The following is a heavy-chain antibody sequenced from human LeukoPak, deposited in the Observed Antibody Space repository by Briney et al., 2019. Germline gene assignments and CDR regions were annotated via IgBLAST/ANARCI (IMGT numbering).Heavy chain of an antibody. CDR1: GFTFSTYS. CDR2: ISSSSNYI. V-gene: IGHV3-21*01. D-gene: IGHD5-18*01. Sequence: PGGSLRLSCAVSGFTFSTYSMNWVRQAPGKGLEWVSSISSSSNYIYYADSVKGRFTISRDNAKNSLYLQMNSLRAEDTAVYYCARDRRQYSYGEDYFDYWGQGTLVTVSS. CDR3: ARDRRQYSYGEDYFDY. J-gene: IGHJ4*02.